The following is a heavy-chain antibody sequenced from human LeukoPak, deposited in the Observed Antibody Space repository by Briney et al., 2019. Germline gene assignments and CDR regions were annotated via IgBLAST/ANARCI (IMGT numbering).Heavy chain of an antibody. CDR1: GGSISGYY. V-gene: IGHV4-59*01. D-gene: IGHD3-9*01. J-gene: IGHJ4*02. Sequence: PSETLSLTCTVSGGSISGYYWSWIRQPPGKGLEWNAYFFYSGNTNYNPSLKSRVTISVDTSKNQFSLRLSSVTAADTAVYYCARGRYHFDYWGQGTLVTVSS. CDR2: FFYSGNT. CDR3: ARGRYHFDY.